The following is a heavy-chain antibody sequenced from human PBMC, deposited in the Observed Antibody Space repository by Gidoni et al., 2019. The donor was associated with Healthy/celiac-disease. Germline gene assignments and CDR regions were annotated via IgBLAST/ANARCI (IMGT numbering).Heavy chain of an antibody. CDR1: GYSFTSYW. V-gene: IGHV5-51*01. D-gene: IGHD2-2*01. CDR2: IYPGDSDT. CDR3: ARPSYGGCSSTSCYASATDAFDI. Sequence: EVQLVQSGAEVKKTGESLKISCKGSGYSFTSYWLGWVRQMPGKGLEWMGIIYPGDSDTRYSPSFQGHVTISADKSISTAYLQWSSLKASDTAMYYCARPSYGGCSSTSCYASATDAFDIWGQGTMVTVSS. J-gene: IGHJ3*02.